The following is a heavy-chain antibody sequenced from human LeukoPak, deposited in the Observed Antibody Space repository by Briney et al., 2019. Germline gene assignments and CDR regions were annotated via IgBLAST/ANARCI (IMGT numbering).Heavy chain of an antibody. Sequence: GGSLRLSCAASGFTFSSNYMSWVRQAPGKGLEWVSVIYSGGSTYYSDSVKGGFTISRDNAKNSLYLQMKSLKAEDTAGYYCAAVTGWYYFGSCGQGTLVTVSS. D-gene: IGHD6-19*01. CDR3: AAVTGWYYFGS. J-gene: IGHJ4*02. CDR2: IYSGGST. CDR1: GFTFSSNY. V-gene: IGHV3-53*01.